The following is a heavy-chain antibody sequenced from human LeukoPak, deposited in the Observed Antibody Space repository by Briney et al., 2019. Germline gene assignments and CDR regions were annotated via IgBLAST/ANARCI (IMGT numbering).Heavy chain of an antibody. Sequence: GGSLRLSCAASGFTFSSYAMSWVRQAPGKGLEWVSAISGSGGSTYYADSVKGRFTISRDNSKNTLYLQMDSLRAEDTAVYYCAKAPLVWFGTLRDWFDPWGQGTLVTVSS. J-gene: IGHJ5*02. V-gene: IGHV3-23*01. D-gene: IGHD3-10*01. CDR1: GFTFSSYA. CDR3: AKAPLVWFGTLRDWFDP. CDR2: ISGSGGST.